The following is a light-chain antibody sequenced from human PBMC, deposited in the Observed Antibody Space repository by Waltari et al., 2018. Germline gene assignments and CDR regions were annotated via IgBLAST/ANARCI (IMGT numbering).Light chain of an antibody. CDR1: QSLLRGNGYNY. Sequence: VMTQSPLSLPVTPGEPASISCKSSQSLLRGNGYNYLDWYVQQPGQSPQLLIYLGSTRASGVPDRFSGSGTGTDFTLKISRVEAEDVGIYYCMQPLHTPYTFAQGTKLEI. CDR2: LGS. J-gene: IGKJ2*01. V-gene: IGKV2-28*01. CDR3: MQPLHTPYT.